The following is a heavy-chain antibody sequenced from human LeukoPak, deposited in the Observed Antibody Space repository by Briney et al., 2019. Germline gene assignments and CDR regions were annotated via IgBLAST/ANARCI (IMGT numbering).Heavy chain of an antibody. Sequence: GGSLRLSCAASGFTFSSYSMNWVRQAPGKGLEWVSSISSSSSYIYYADSVKGRFTISRDNAKNSLYLQMNSLRAEDTAVYYCARGGYSSGWLGYYFDYWGQGTLVTVSS. CDR2: ISSSSSYI. V-gene: IGHV3-21*01. CDR3: ARGGYSSGWLGYYFDY. D-gene: IGHD6-19*01. CDR1: GFTFSSYS. J-gene: IGHJ4*02.